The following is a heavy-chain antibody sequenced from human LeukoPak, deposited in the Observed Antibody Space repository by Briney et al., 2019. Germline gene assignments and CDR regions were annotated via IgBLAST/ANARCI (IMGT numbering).Heavy chain of an antibody. CDR3: ARGPSNADIVVVPAAIGWFDP. D-gene: IGHD2-2*01. CDR1: GGSISSGGYY. V-gene: IGHV4-34*01. J-gene: IGHJ5*02. Sequence: PSETLSLTCAVSGGSISSGGYYWSWIRQPPGKGLEWIGEINHSGSTNYNPSLKSRVTISVDTSKNQFSLKLSSVTAADTAVYYCARGPSNADIVVVPAAIGWFDPWGQGTLVTVSS. CDR2: INHSGST.